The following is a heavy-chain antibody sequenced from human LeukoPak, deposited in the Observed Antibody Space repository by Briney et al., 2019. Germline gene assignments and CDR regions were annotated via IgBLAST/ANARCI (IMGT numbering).Heavy chain of an antibody. CDR2: FDPEDGET. CDR1: GYTLTELS. J-gene: IGHJ4*02. D-gene: IGHD1-26*01. CDR3: ATVRGSYLRAINYFDY. V-gene: IGHV1-24*01. Sequence: ASVKVSCKVSGYTLTELSMHWVRQAPGKGLEWMGGFDPEDGETIYAQKFQGRVTMTEDTSTDTAYMELSSLRSDDTAVYYCATVRGSYLRAINYFDYWGQGTLVTVSS.